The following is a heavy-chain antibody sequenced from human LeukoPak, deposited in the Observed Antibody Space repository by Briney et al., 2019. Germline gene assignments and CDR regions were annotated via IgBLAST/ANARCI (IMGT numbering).Heavy chain of an antibody. J-gene: IGHJ4*02. V-gene: IGHV3-23*01. D-gene: IGHD6-19*01. Sequence: GGSLRLSCAASGFTFSSYAMSWVRQAPGKGLEWVSAISGSGGNTYYADSVKGRFTISRDNSKNTLYLQMNSLRPEDTAVYYCAKADKSEQWLYYFDYWGQGTLVTVSS. CDR1: GFTFSSYA. CDR2: ISGSGGNT. CDR3: AKADKSEQWLYYFDY.